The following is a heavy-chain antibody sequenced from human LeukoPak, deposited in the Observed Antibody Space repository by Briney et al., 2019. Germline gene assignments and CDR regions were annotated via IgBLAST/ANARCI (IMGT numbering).Heavy chain of an antibody. CDR3: ARAGYYDSSGYAFDN. Sequence: ASETLSLTCTVSGGSISSSSYYWGWIRQPPGKGLEWIGSIYYSGSTYYNPSLKSRVTISVDTSKNQFSLKLSSVTAADTAVYYCARAGYYDSSGYAFDNWGQGTPVIVSS. V-gene: IGHV4-39*07. CDR2: IYYSGST. CDR1: GGSISSSSYY. J-gene: IGHJ3*02. D-gene: IGHD3-22*01.